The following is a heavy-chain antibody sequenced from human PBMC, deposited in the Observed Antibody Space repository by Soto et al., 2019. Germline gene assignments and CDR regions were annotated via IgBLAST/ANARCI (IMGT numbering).Heavy chain of an antibody. CDR3: ARGRTVEYSGYALFDY. V-gene: IGHV1-18*01. J-gene: IGHJ4*02. D-gene: IGHD5-12*01. CDR1: GYTFTSYG. Sequence: QVQLVQSGAEVKKPGASVKVSCKASGYTFTSYGITWIRQAPGQGLEWMGWISAYNGDTNYAQKFQGRVTMTTDTSTSTAYMELTSLRSDDTAVYYCARGRTVEYSGYALFDYWGQGTLVTVS. CDR2: ISAYNGDT.